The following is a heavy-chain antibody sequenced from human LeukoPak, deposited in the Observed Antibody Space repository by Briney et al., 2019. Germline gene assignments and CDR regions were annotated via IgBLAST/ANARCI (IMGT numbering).Heavy chain of an antibody. J-gene: IGHJ4*02. CDR1: GFSLSTRTMS. D-gene: IGHD5-24*01. CDR3: ARRIDGAFDY. CDR2: LDWDDDS. Sequence: RRSGPTLVKPTQTLTLTCAFSGFSLSTRTMSVSWVRQPPGKALEWLARLDWDDDSYYSSSLKTRLTISKDTSKNQVVLTMANMDPVDTATYFCARRIDGAFDYWGQGTLVTVSS. V-gene: IGHV2-70*11.